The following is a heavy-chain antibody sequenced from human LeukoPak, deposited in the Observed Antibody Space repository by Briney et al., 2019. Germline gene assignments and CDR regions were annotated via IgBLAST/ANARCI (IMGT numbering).Heavy chain of an antibody. CDR3: ARDKMDYWNGYYRGGFDY. J-gene: IGHJ4*02. V-gene: IGHV1-18*01. CDR1: GFIFTNYG. CDR2: ISAYNGNR. Sequence: DSVKVSCKASGFIFTNYGFNWVRQAPGQGLEWMGWISAYNGNRNYAQNLQGRVTMTTDTSTSTAYMELRSLRSDDTAVYYCARDKMDYWNGYYRGGFDYWGQGTLVTVSS. D-gene: IGHD3-3*01.